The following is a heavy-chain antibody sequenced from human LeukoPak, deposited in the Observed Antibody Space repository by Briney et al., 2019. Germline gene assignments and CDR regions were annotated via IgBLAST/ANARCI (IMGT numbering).Heavy chain of an antibody. CDR1: GGSISTSTYY. J-gene: IGHJ1*01. CDR3: ARYLDYGGNSRVFQH. CDR2: IYYGGST. Sequence: PSETLSLTCTVSGGSISTSTYYWGWIRQPPGKGLEWTASIYYGGSTYYNPSLKSRVTISIDTAKNQFSLKLSSVTAADTAVYYCARYLDYGGNSRVFQHWGQGTLVTVSS. D-gene: IGHD4-23*01. V-gene: IGHV4-39*01.